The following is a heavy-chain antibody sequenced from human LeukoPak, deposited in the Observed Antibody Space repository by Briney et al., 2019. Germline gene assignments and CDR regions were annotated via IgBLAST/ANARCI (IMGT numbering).Heavy chain of an antibody. D-gene: IGHD3-10*01. CDR2: IKQDGSEK. V-gene: IGHV3-7*03. CDR3: ASDFGSGSFFAY. CDR1: GFTFSTDW. Sequence: GGSLRLSCAASGFTFSTDWMSWVRQIPGKGLEWVANIKQDGSEKHYVDSVRGRFTISRDNAESSLYLQMNSLRAEDTAVYYCASDFGSGSFFAYWGQGTLVTVSS. J-gene: IGHJ4*02.